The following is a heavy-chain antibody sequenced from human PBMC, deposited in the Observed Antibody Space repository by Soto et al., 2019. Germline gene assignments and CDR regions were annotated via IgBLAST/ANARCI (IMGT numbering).Heavy chain of an antibody. V-gene: IGHV3-23*01. Sequence: EVQLLESGGGLVQPGGSLRLSCAASGFTFSSYAMSWVRQAPGKGLEWVSAISGSGGSTYYADSVKGRFTISRDNSKNTLYLQMNSLRAEDTAVYYCARGGYDSSGYLNWGQGTLVTVSS. CDR2: ISGSGGST. CDR3: ARGGYDSSGYLN. J-gene: IGHJ4*02. CDR1: GFTFSSYA. D-gene: IGHD3-22*01.